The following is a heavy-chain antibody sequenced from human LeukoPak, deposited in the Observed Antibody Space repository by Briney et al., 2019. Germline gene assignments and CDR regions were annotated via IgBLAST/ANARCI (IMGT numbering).Heavy chain of an antibody. CDR2: INANSGTT. CDR1: GFAFSFYA. J-gene: IGHJ5*01. D-gene: IGHD6-19*01. Sequence: GGSLRLSCAASGFAFSFYAMSWLRQPPGKGLEWVSTINANSGTTSYAASVRGRFTISRDNSKNTLYLQVNTLRADDTAAYYCAKPVSGGLAVTADWFHPWGQGTLVVVSS. CDR3: AKPVSGGLAVTADWFHP. V-gene: IGHV3-23*01.